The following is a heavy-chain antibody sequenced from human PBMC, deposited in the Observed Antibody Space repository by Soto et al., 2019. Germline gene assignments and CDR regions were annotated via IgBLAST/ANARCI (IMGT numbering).Heavy chain of an antibody. V-gene: IGHV1-69*01. J-gene: IGHJ6*02. CDR3: ARLNSHGTYGMDV. CDR1: GGSFTYT. CDR2: IIPIFGTT. D-gene: IGHD5-18*01. Sequence: QMHLVQSGAEVKKPGSSVKVSCKASGGSFTYTLSWVRQAPGQGLEWMGGIIPIFGTTNYAQKFQDRVTITADESTKTAYMELKTLRSQDTAVYYCARLNSHGTYGMDVWGQGTKVTVSS.